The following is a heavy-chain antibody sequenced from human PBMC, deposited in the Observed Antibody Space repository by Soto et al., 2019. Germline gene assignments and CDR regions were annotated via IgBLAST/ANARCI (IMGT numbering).Heavy chain of an antibody. J-gene: IGHJ6*02. Sequence: ASVKVSCKTSGYTFTSYYMHWVRQAPGQGLEWMGIINPSGGSTSYAQKFQGRVTMTKDTSTSTVYMELSSLRSEDTAMYYCARAVHEQQIVRPSLYYYYGMDVWGQGTTVTVSS. D-gene: IGHD6-13*01. V-gene: IGHV1-46*01. CDR3: ARAVHEQQIVRPSLYYYYGMDV. CDR2: INPSGGST. CDR1: GYTFTSYY.